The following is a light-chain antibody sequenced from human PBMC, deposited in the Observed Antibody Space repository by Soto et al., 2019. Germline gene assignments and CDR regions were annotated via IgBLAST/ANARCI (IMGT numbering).Light chain of an antibody. CDR3: SSYTTSSTLL. Sequence: QSALTQPASVSGSPGQSITISCTGTSSDVGGYNYVSWYQQHPGRAPKLMIYDVSSRPSGVSNRFSGSKSGNTASLTISGLRAEDEGHYYCSSYTTSSTLLFGGGTKLTFL. CDR1: SSDVGGYNY. J-gene: IGLJ2*01. CDR2: DVS. V-gene: IGLV2-14*01.